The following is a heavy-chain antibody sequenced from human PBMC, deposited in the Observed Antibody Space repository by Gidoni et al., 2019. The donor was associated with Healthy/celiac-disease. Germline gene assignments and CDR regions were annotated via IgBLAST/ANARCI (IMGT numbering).Heavy chain of an antibody. CDR1: GFTFSIYA. CDR3: ARDQESLSADPQWFVVVVAATFDY. Sequence: QVQLVEYWGGVVQPGRSLGLSCAASGFTFSIYAMHWVRQAPGKGLEWVAVISYDGSNKYYADSVKGRFTISRDNSKNTMYLQMNSLRAEDTAVYYCARDQESLSADPQWFVVVVAATFDYWGQGTLVTVSS. V-gene: IGHV3-30-3*01. CDR2: ISYDGSNK. D-gene: IGHD2-15*01. J-gene: IGHJ4*02.